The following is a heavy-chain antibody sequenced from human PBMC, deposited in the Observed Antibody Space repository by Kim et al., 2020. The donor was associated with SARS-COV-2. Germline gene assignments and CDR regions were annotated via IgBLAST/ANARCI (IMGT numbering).Heavy chain of an antibody. J-gene: IGHJ5*02. CDR1: GGSISSSSYY. V-gene: IGHV4-39*01. Sequence: SETLSLTCTVSGGSISSSSYYWGWIRQPPGKGLEWIGSIYYSGSTYYNPSLKSRVTISVDTSKNQFSLKLSSVTAADTAVYYCARILYSSSWYMGWFDPWGQGTLVTVSS. D-gene: IGHD6-13*01. CDR2: IYYSGST. CDR3: ARILYSSSWYMGWFDP.